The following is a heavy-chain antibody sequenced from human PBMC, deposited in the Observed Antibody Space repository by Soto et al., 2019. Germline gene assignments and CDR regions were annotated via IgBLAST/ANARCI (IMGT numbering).Heavy chain of an antibody. CDR1: GFSLSTTGMC. J-gene: IGHJ4*02. V-gene: IGHV2-70*01. CDR3: SRAVGRFTYAHPDY. D-gene: IGHD2-8*01. Sequence: SGPTLVNPTQTLTLTCTFSGFSLSTTGMCVSWIRQPPGKALEWLALIDWADDKYYSTSLKTRLTISKDTSKNQVVLTMTNVEPVDTATYFCSRAVGRFTYAHPDYWGQGTLVTVSS. CDR2: IDWADDK.